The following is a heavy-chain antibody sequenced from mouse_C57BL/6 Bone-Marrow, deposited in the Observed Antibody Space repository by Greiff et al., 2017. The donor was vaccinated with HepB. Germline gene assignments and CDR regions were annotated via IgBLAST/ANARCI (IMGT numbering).Heavy chain of an antibody. V-gene: IGHV7-1*01. CDR3: ARDGLFYAMDY. Sequence: VQLKESGGGLVQSGRSLRLSCATSGFTFSDFYMEWVRQAPGKGLEWIAASRNKANDYTTEYSASVKGRFIVSRDTSQSILYLQMNALRAEDTAIYYCARDGLFYAMDYWGQGTSVTVSS. CDR2: SRNKANDYTT. CDR1: GFTFSDFY. J-gene: IGHJ4*01.